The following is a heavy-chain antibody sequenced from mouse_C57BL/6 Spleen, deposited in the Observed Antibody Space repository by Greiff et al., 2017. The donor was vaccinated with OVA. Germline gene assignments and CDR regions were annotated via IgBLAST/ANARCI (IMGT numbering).Heavy chain of an antibody. CDR3: ARGGGSGAY. CDR1: GYAFSSSW. V-gene: IGHV1-82*01. CDR2: IYPGDGDT. Sequence: VKLMESGPELVKPGASVKISCKASGYAFSSSWMNWVKQRPGKGLEWIGRIYPGDGDTNYNGKFKGKATLTADKSSSTAYMQLSSLTSEDSAVYFCARGGGSGAYWGQGTLVTVSA. J-gene: IGHJ3*01. D-gene: IGHD1-1*01.